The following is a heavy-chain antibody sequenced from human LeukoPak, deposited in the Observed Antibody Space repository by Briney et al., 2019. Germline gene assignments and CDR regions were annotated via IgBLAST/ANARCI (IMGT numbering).Heavy chain of an antibody. CDR2: IYYSGST. J-gene: IGHJ3*02. CDR1: GGSINSYY. CDR3: ARADPSVLRLMEWPFDGAFDI. D-gene: IGHD3-3*01. Sequence: SETLSLTCTVSGGSINSYYWSWIRQPPGKGLEWIGYIYYSGSTNYNPSLKSRVTISVDTSKNQFSLKLSSVTAADTAVYYCARADPSVLRLMEWPFDGAFDIWGQGTMVTVSS. V-gene: IGHV4-59*01.